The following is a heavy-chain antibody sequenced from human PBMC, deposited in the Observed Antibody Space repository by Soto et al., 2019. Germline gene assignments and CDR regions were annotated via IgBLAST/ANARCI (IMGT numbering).Heavy chain of an antibody. Sequence: QVQLVQSGAEVKKPGASVKVSCKASGYTLTTYSMHWVRQAPGQRLEWMGWMNPLNGDTKYSQRFQGRLTIIRDTPASTAYMGVSSLRSEATAIYSCARGSSGAFDIWGQGTMVTVSS. J-gene: IGHJ3*02. D-gene: IGHD6-19*01. V-gene: IGHV1-3*01. CDR2: MNPLNGDT. CDR3: ARGSSGAFDI. CDR1: GYTLTTYS.